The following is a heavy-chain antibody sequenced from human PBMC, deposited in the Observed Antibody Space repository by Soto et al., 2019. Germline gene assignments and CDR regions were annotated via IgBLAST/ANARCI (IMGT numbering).Heavy chain of an antibody. CDR3: AGRDYPGIAAAGPRGFWYYYMDV. CDR1: GYTFTSYY. V-gene: IGHV1-46*03. CDR2: INPSGGST. D-gene: IGHD6-13*01. Sequence: GASVKVSCKASGYTFTSYYMHWVRQAPGQGLEWMGIINPSGGSTSYAQKFQGRVTMTRDTSTSTVYMELSSLRSEDTAVYYCAGRDYPGIAAAGPRGFWYYYMDVWGKGTTVTVSS. J-gene: IGHJ6*03.